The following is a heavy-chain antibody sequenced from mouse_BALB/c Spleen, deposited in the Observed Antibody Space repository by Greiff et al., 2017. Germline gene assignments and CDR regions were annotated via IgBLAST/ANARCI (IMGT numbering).Heavy chain of an antibody. D-gene: IGHD1-1*01. CDR3: ARDTHYYGSGNFDY. CDR1: GFTFTDYY. Sequence: EVMLVESGGGLVQPGGSLRLSCATSGFTFTDYYMSWVRQPPGKALEWLGFIRNKANGYTTEYSASVKGRFTISRDNSQSILYLQMNTLRAEDSATYYCARDTHYYGSGNFDYWGQGTTLTVSS. V-gene: IGHV7-3*02. CDR2: IRNKANGYTT. J-gene: IGHJ2*01.